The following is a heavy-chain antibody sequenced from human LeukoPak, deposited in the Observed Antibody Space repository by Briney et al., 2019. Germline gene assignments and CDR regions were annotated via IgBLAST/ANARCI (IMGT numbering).Heavy chain of an antibody. CDR2: IIPIFGTA. CDR1: GGTFSSYA. Sequence: ASVKVSCKASGGTFSSYAISRVRQAPGQGLEWMGGIIPIFGTANYAQKFQGRVTITTDESTSTAYMELSSLRFEDTAVYYCARHQTVLRFFGDFDYWGQGTLVTVSS. D-gene: IGHD3-3*01. CDR3: ARHQTVLRFFGDFDY. V-gene: IGHV1-69*05. J-gene: IGHJ4*02.